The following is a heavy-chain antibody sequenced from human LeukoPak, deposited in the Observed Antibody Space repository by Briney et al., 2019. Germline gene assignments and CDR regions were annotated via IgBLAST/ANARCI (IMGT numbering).Heavy chain of an antibody. Sequence: GASVKVSCKASGYTFTSYAMNWVRQAPGQGLEWMGWIDTNTGSPTYAQGFTGRFVFSLDTSVSMAYLQISSLKAGDTAVYYCARPSGTIFGVVTPFDYWGQGTLVTVSS. D-gene: IGHD3-3*01. J-gene: IGHJ4*02. CDR3: ARPSGTIFGVVTPFDY. V-gene: IGHV7-4-1*04. CDR2: IDTNTGSP. CDR1: GYTFTSYA.